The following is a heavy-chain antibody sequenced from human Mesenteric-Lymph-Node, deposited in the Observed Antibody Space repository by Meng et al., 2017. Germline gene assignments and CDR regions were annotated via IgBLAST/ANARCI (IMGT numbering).Heavy chain of an antibody. D-gene: IGHD1-26*01. Sequence: QVHPQVSGPGLVNPSQTLSLTCTFSGGYISSGDYYWSWIRQPPGKGLEWIGCIYYSGSTYYNPSLKGRVTISVDTSKNQFSLNLSSVTAADTAVYYCARGQRSYSGSYPEWFDPWGQRTLVTVSS. CDR1: GGYISSGDYY. V-gene: IGHV4-30-4*01. J-gene: IGHJ5*02. CDR3: ARGQRSYSGSYPEWFDP. CDR2: IYYSGST.